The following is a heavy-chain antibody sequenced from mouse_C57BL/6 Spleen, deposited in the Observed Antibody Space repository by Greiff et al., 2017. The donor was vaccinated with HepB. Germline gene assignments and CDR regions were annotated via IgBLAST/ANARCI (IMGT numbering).Heavy chain of an antibody. Sequence: VQLQQPGAELVKPGASVKLSCKASGYTFTSYWMHWVKQRPGQGLEWIGMIHPNSGSTNYNEKFKSKATLTVDKSSSTAYMQLSSLTSEDSAVYYCAREGDGNDEDWFAYWGQGTLVTVSA. CDR1: GYTFTSYW. D-gene: IGHD2-2*01. J-gene: IGHJ3*01. CDR2: IHPNSGST. V-gene: IGHV1-64*01. CDR3: AREGDGNDEDWFAY.